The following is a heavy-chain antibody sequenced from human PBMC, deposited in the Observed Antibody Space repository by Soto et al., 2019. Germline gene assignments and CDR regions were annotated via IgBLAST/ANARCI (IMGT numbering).Heavy chain of an antibody. J-gene: IGHJ6*03. V-gene: IGHV1-69*02. D-gene: IGHD2-21*01. CDR2: SIPIQGRA. CDR3: AKSLVFVDHAYMDF. CDR1: GGSFISYI. Sequence: QVQLVQSGAEVRKPGSSVKVSCEASGGSFISYIFTWVRQAPGQGLEWMGRSIPIQGRADYALKFQDRVTITADRSTQTVYMELRRLRPEDTALYYCAKSLVFVDHAYMDFWGKGTTVTVSS.